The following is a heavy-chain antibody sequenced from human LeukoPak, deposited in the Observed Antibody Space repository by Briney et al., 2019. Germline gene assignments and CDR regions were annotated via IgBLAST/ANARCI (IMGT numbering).Heavy chain of an antibody. J-gene: IGHJ6*03. CDR1: GGSFSGYY. V-gene: IGHV4-34*01. CDR2: INHSGST. D-gene: IGHD2-8*01. Sequence: PSETLSLTCAVYGGSFSGYYWRWIRQPPGKGLEWIGEINHSGSTNYNPSLKSRVTISVDTSKNQFSLKLSSVTAADTAVYYCAKDRCSNGIGCYYYYMDVWGKGTTVTISS. CDR3: AKDRCSNGIGCYYYYMDV.